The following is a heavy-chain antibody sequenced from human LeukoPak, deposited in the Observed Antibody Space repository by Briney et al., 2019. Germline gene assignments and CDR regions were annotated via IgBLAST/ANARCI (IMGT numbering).Heavy chain of an antibody. CDR2: IVPLFGPP. J-gene: IGHJ3*02. CDR1: GGTFSSFA. Sequence: SVKVSCKASGGTFSSFAINWVRHAPGQGLEWLGGIVPLFGPPNYAQKFQARLTITTDASTSTAYMELSSLTSEDTAFYYCARGGAFDIWGHGTLVTVSS. CDR3: ARGGAFDI. V-gene: IGHV1-69*05.